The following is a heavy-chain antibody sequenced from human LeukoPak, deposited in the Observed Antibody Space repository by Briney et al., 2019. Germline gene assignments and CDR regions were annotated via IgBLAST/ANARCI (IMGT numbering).Heavy chain of an antibody. CDR3: ATDMLAGSYGMDV. CDR2: INSSGGST. V-gene: IGHV1-46*01. Sequence: ASVKVSCKASGYTFTSYYMHWVRQAPGQGLEWMGIINSSGGSTSYAQKFQGRVTMTRDTSTSTVYMELSSLRSEDTAVYYCATDMLAGSYGMDVWGQGTTVTVSS. J-gene: IGHJ6*02. CDR1: GYTFTSYY. D-gene: IGHD6-19*01.